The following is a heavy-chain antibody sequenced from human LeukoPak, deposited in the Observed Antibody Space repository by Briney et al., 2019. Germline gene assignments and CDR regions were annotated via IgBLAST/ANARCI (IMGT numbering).Heavy chain of an antibody. V-gene: IGHV4-34*01. CDR3: ARAAAGTSHFSRSPRKYYYYYYMDV. D-gene: IGHD6-13*01. CDR2: SYYSGST. CDR1: GGSFSGYY. J-gene: IGHJ6*03. Sequence: SETLSLTCAVYGGSFSGYYWGWIRQPPGKGLEWIGSSYYSGSTYYNPSLKSRVTISVDTSKNQFSLKLSSVTAADTAVYYCARAAAGTSHFSRSPRKYYYYYYMDVWGKGTTVTISS.